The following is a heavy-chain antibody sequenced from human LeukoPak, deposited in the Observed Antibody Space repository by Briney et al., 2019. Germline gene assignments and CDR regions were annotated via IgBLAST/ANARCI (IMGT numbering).Heavy chain of an antibody. V-gene: IGHV4-34*01. CDR2: INHSGYT. D-gene: IGHD4-17*01. J-gene: IGHJ4*02. CDR1: GVSFNDYY. CDR3: TRMTTGHDY. Sequence: SETLSVTCAVSGVSFNDYYWSWVRQTPGKGLEWIGEINHSGYTNDSPSLKSRVTLSIDTSRKQFSLNLRSVTVADTGIYYCTRMTTGHDYWGQGTLVTVSS.